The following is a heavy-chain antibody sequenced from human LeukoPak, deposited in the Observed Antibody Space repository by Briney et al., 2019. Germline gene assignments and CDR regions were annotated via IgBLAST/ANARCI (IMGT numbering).Heavy chain of an antibody. J-gene: IGHJ6*03. V-gene: IGHV3-23*01. CDR3: AKNWGGYYMEV. D-gene: IGHD3-16*01. Sequence: EPGGSLRLSCAASGFTFSSYAMSWVRQAPGKGLEWVSSISSGSTNTYYADSVKGRFTISRDNSKNTLYLQMNSLRAEDTAIYYCAKNWGGYYMEVWGKGTTVTVSS. CDR1: GFTFSSYA. CDR2: ISSGSTNT.